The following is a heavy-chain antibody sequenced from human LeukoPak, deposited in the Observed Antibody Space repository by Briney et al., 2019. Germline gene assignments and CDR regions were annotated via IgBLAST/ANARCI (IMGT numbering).Heavy chain of an antibody. CDR1: GYTFTGDY. D-gene: IGHD2-15*01. V-gene: IGHV1-2*02. CDR3: AMVVAATVAFDI. J-gene: IGHJ3*02. Sequence: SVKVSCTASGYTFTGDYMDAVRHSPGQGDGWRGWINPNSGGTNYAQKFQGRVPMTRDTSISTAYMELSRLRSDDTAVYYCAMVVAATVAFDIWGQGTMVTVSS. CDR2: INPNSGGT.